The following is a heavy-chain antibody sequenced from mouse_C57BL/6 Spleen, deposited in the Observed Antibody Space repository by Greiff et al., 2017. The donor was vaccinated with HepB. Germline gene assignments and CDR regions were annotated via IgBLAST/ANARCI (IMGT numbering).Heavy chain of an antibody. V-gene: IGHV1-43*01. J-gene: IGHJ3*01. Sequence: EVQLQQSGPELVKPGASVKISCKASGYSFTGYYMHWVKQSSEKSLEWIGEINPSTGGTSYNQKFQGKATLTVDKSSSTAYMQLKSLTSEDSAVYYCARKELGGAWFAYWGQGTLVTVSA. CDR2: INPSTGGT. CDR1: GYSFTGYY. D-gene: IGHD4-1*01. CDR3: ARKELGGAWFAY.